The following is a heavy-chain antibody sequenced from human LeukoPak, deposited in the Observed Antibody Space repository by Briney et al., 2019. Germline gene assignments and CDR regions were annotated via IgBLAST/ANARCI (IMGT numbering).Heavy chain of an antibody. J-gene: IGHJ6*02. CDR1: GGPFNSYA. CDR3: ARYIHPQGLVGYAMDV. V-gene: IGHV1-69*04. CDR2: IIVILGVA. Sequence: SVKVSCKAPGGPFNSYAINWVRQAPGQGLEWMGRIIVILGVANYAQRFQGRVTISADKSTTTAYMELSSLTSEDTAVYYCARYIHPQGLVGYAMDVWGQGTTVIVSS. D-gene: IGHD2-15*01.